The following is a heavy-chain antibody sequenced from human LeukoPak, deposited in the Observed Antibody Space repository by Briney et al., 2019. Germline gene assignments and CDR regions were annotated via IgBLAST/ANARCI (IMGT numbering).Heavy chain of an antibody. CDR2: INPNSGGT. Sequence: ASVKVSCKASGYTFTGYYMHWVRQAPGQGLEWVGWINPNSGGTNYAQKFQGRVTMTRDTSISTAYMELSRLRSDDTAVYYCATHYYDSSGYYSLLVYWGQGTLVTVSS. D-gene: IGHD3-22*01. V-gene: IGHV1-2*02. J-gene: IGHJ4*02. CDR1: GYTFTGYY. CDR3: ATHYYDSSGYYSLLVY.